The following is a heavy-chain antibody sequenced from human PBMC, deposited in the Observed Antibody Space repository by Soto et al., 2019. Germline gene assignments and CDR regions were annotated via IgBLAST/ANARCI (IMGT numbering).Heavy chain of an antibody. CDR2: VTVTGGST. D-gene: IGHD3-10*01. CDR1: AISFNTYG. J-gene: IGHJ5*02. Sequence: PGGSLRLSCAASAISFNTYGVTWVRQAPGKGLEWVSTVTVTGGSTYYADSVKGRFTISRDRSNYTVSLLLNSQGVEDTAIYYCAGQRSPEGWFDPWGQGTLVTVPQ. CDR3: AGQRSPEGWFDP. V-gene: IGHV3-23*01.